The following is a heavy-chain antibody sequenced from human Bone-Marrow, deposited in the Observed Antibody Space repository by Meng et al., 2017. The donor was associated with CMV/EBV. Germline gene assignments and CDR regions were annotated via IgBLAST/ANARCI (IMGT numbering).Heavy chain of an antibody. CDR2: INPKSDVT. Sequence: ASVKVSCKPSGHTFSDYYLHWVRQAPGLGLEWMGWINPKSDVTNYAQKFQGRVTLTRDTSISAAFMELSRLTFDDTAVYYFARARLHTPRIPTYRILIKDGMDVWGQGTTVTVSS. J-gene: IGHJ6*02. V-gene: IGHV1-2*02. D-gene: IGHD3-3*01. CDR1: GHTFSDYY. CDR3: ARARLHTPRIPTYRILIKDGMDV.